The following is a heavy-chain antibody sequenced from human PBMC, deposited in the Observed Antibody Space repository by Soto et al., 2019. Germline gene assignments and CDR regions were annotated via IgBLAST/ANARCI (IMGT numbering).Heavy chain of an antibody. CDR3: ARSVSDYYGMDV. D-gene: IGHD3-16*01. Sequence: PSETLSLTCTVSGGSISSGDYYWSWIRQPPGKGLEWIGYIYYSGSTYYNPSLKSRVTISVDTSKNQFSLKLSSVTAADTAVYYCARSVSDYYGMDVWGQGTTVTVSS. CDR1: GGSISSGDYY. V-gene: IGHV4-30-4*01. CDR2: IYYSGST. J-gene: IGHJ6*02.